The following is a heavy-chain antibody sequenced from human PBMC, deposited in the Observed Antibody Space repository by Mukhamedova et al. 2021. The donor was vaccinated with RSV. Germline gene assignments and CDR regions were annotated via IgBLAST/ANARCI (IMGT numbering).Heavy chain of an antibody. Sequence: VSVIYSGGSTYYADSVKGRFTISRDNSKNTLYLQMNSLRAEDTAVYYCARVTYYYGSGSYYRGGWFDPCGQGTLVTVSS. V-gene: IGHV3-66*02. CDR3: ARVTYYYGSGSYYRGGWFDP. D-gene: IGHD3-10*01. J-gene: IGHJ5*02. CDR2: IYSGGST.